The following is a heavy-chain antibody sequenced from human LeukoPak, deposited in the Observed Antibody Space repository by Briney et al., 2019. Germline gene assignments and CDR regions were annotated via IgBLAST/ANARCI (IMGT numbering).Heavy chain of an antibody. D-gene: IGHD5-24*01. CDR2: INPNSGGT. V-gene: IGHV1-2*02. CDR1: GGTFSSYA. J-gene: IGHJ4*02. Sequence: ASVKVSCKASGGTFSSYAISWVRQAPGQGLEWMGWINPNSGGTNYAQKFQGRVTMTRDTSISTAYMELSRLRSDDTAVYYCARGDRDGYNHYWGQGTLVTVSS. CDR3: ARGDRDGYNHY.